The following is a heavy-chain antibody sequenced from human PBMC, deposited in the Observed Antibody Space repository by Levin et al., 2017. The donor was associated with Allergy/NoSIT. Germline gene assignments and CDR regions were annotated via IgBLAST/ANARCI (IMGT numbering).Heavy chain of an antibody. CDR3: ARDYYDSSGSTFYYYYGMDV. J-gene: IGHJ6*02. V-gene: IGHV3-33*01. CDR1: GFTFSSYG. D-gene: IGHD3-22*01. Sequence: GESLKISCAASGFTFSSYGMHWVRQAPGKGLEWVAVIWYDGSNKYYADSVKGRFTISRDNSKNTLYLQMNSLRAEDTAVYYCARDYYDSSGSTFYYYYGMDVWGQGTTVTVSS. CDR2: IWYDGSNK.